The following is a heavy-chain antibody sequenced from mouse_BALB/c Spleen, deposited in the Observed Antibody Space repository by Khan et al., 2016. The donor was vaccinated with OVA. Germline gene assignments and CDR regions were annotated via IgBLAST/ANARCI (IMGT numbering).Heavy chain of an antibody. J-gene: IGHJ3*01. CDR3: TSSGYGSPVAF. V-gene: IGHV1S81*02. CDR2: INPNNGDS. D-gene: IGHD1-1*02. CDR1: GFAFSSYY. Sequence: QVQLQQPGAELVKPGTAAKLSCKASGFAFSSYYMYWVKQRPGQGLEWIGGINPNNGDSDFNEKFKTKATLTVDKYSSTAYMQLSSLKSVDSAVYYCTSSGYGSPVAFWGQGTLVTVSS.